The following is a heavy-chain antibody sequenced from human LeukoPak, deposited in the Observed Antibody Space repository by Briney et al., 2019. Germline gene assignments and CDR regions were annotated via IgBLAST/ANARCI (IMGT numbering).Heavy chain of an antibody. D-gene: IGHD6-13*01. CDR3: ATGVHGIAAAGDYYFDY. J-gene: IGHJ4*02. V-gene: IGHV4-59*01. CDR2: MYYRGNT. Sequence: PSETLSLTCTVSGGSISSYYWSWIRQPPGKGLEWVGYMYYRGNTNYDPSLKSRVTISIDTPNNQFSLKLSSVTAADTAVYYCATGVHGIAAAGDYYFDYWGQGTLVTVSS. CDR1: GGSISSYY.